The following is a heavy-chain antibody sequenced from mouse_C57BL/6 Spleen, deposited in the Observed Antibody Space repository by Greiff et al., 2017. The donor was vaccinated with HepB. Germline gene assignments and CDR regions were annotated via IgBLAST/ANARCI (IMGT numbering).Heavy chain of an antibody. CDR2: INPNNGGT. V-gene: IGHV1-18*01. D-gene: IGHD2-4*01. CDR1: GYTFTDYN. Sequence: EVQLQQSGPELVKPGASVKIPCKASGYTFTDYNMDWVKQSHGKSLEWIGDINPNNGGTIYNQKFKGKATLTVDKSSSTAYMELRSLTSEDTAVYYCARGGIYYDYDESSFDYWGQGTTLTVSS. J-gene: IGHJ2*01. CDR3: ARGGIYYDYDESSFDY.